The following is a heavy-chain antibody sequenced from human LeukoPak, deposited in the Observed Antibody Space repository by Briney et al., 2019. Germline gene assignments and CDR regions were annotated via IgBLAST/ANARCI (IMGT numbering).Heavy chain of an antibody. Sequence: PGGSLRLSCAASGLTFSSFGMHWVRQAPGKGLEWVAVTSFDGGNKHYADSVKGRFTISRDNSKNTLYLQMNTLRVEDTAVYYCAKGCLLGAPWGMDVWGQGTTVTVSS. D-gene: IGHD1-26*01. CDR1: GLTFSSFG. CDR3: AKGCLLGAPWGMDV. CDR2: TSFDGGNK. J-gene: IGHJ6*02. V-gene: IGHV3-30*18.